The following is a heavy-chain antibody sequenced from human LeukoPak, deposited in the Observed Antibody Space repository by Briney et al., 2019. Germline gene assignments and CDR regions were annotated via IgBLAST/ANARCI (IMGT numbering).Heavy chain of an antibody. D-gene: IGHD3-3*01. V-gene: IGHV3-21*01. Sequence: MAGGSLRLSCAASGFPFSSYSMNWVRQAPGKGLEWVSSISSSSSYIYYADSVKGRFTISRDNAKNSLYLQMNSLRAEDTAVYYCARDPSITIFGPNQFDPWGQGTLVTVSS. CDR2: ISSSSSYI. J-gene: IGHJ5*02. CDR3: ARDPSITIFGPNQFDP. CDR1: GFPFSSYS.